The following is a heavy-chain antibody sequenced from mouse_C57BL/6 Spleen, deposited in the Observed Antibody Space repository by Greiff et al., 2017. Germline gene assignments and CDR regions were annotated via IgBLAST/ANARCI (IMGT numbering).Heavy chain of an antibody. CDR2: ISSGGSYT. J-gene: IGHJ2*01. CDR3: ARQDGSGFFGY. Sequence: EVKLMESGGDLVKPGGSLKLSCAASGFTFSSYGMSWVRQTPDKRLEWVATISSGGSYTYYPDSVKGRFTLSRDNAKNTLYLQLSSLKSEDTAMYYCARQDGSGFFGYWGQGTTLTVSS. CDR1: GFTFSSYG. V-gene: IGHV5-6*01. D-gene: IGHD3-2*02.